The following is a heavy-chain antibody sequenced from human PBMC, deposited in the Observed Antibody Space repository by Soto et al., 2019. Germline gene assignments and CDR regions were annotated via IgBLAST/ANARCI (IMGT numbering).Heavy chain of an antibody. Sequence: QVQLQQWGAGLLKPSETLSLTCAVYGGSFSGYYWSWIRQPPGKGLEWIGEINHSGSTNYNPSLKSRVTISVDTSKYQFSLKLSSVTAADTAVYYCSRAGHDYDYMWGSYRYTTPDYSDYWGQGTLVTVSS. D-gene: IGHD3-16*02. CDR3: SRAGHDYDYMWGSYRYTTPDYSDY. J-gene: IGHJ4*02. CDR2: INHSGST. V-gene: IGHV4-34*01. CDR1: GGSFSGYY.